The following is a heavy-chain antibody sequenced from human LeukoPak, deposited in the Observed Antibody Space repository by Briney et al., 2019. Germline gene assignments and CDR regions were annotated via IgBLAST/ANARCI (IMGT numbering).Heavy chain of an antibody. D-gene: IGHD4-17*01. CDR2: IYYSGST. J-gene: IGHJ2*01. CDR3: AREYGDYVYWYFDL. Sequence: SQTLSLTCTVSGGSISSGDYYWSWIRQPPGKGLEWIGYIYYSGSTYYNPSLKSRVTISVDKSKNQFSLKLSSVTAADTAVYYCAREYGDYVYWYFDLWGRGTLVTVSS. CDR1: GGSISSGDYY. V-gene: IGHV4-30-4*01.